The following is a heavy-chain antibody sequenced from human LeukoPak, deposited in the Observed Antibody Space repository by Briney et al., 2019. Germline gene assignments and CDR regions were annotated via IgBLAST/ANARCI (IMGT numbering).Heavy chain of an antibody. V-gene: IGHV1-18*01. CDR1: GYTFTSYG. CDR3: ARERRIAVAGTSDS. J-gene: IGHJ4*02. Sequence: ASVKVSCKASGYTFTSYGISWVRQAPGQGLEWMGWISAYNGNTNYAQKLQGRVTMTTDTSTSTAYMELRSLRSDDTAVYYCARERRIAVAGTSDSWGQGTLVTVSS. D-gene: IGHD6-19*01. CDR2: ISAYNGNT.